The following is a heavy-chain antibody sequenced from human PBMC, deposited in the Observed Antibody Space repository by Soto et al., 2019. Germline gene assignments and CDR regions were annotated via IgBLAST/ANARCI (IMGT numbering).Heavy chain of an antibody. J-gene: IGHJ6*02. D-gene: IGHD4-17*01. CDR1: GFPFSSYA. Sequence: GGSLSLSCAASGFPFSSYAMSWVRQAPGKGLEWVSAITYSGGNTYYADSVKGRFTISRDNSKNTLYLQMNSLRAEDTAVYYCARELGDYVSGYGMDVWGQGTTVTVSS. CDR3: ARELGDYVSGYGMDV. V-gene: IGHV3-23*01. CDR2: ITYSGGNT.